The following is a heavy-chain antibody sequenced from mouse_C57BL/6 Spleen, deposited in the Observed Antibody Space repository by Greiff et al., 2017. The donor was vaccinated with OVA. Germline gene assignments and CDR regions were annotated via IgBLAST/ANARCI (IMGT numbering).Heavy chain of an antibody. D-gene: IGHD1-1*01. CDR2: FYPGSGSI. J-gene: IGHJ4*01. V-gene: IGHV1-62-2*01. Sequence: VQLQESGAELVKPGASVKLSCKASGYTFTEYTIHWVKQRSGQGLEWIGWFYPGSGSIKYNEKFKDKATLTADKSSSTVYMELSRLTSEDSAVYFCARHEDLATVVDYYAMDYWGQGTSVTVSS. CDR3: ARHEDLATVVDYYAMDY. CDR1: GYTFTEYT.